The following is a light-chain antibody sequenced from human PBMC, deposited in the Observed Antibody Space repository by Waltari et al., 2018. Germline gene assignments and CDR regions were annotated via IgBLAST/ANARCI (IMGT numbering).Light chain of an antibody. CDR2: GAS. Sequence: ERVMTQSPATLSVSPGERATLPCRASQSVSSNLAWYQQKFGQAPRLLIYGASTRATGIPARFSGSGSGTEFTLTISSLQSEDFAVYYCQQYDYWPTFGQGTKVEIK. CDR3: QQYDYWPT. CDR1: QSVSSN. V-gene: IGKV3-15*01. J-gene: IGKJ1*01.